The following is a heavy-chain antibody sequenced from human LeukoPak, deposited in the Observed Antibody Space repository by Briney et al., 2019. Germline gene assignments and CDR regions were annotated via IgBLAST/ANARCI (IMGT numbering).Heavy chain of an antibody. CDR3: ARLPLRSIAVGYYGMDV. J-gene: IGHJ6*02. Sequence: VASVTVSFTASGGTFSSYAISWVRQAPGQGLEWMGGIIPIFGTANYAQKFQGRVTITADESTSTAYMELSSLRSEDTAVYYCARLPLRSIAVGYYGMDVWGQGTTVTVSS. D-gene: IGHD6-6*01. CDR1: GGTFSSYA. V-gene: IGHV1-69*13. CDR2: IIPIFGTA.